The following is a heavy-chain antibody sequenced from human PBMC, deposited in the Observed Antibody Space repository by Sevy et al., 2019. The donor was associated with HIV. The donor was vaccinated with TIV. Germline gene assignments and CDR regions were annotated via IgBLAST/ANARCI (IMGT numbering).Heavy chain of an antibody. V-gene: IGHV3-49*03. J-gene: IGHJ6*02. CDR2: IRSKAYGGTT. D-gene: IGHD2-2*01. CDR3: TRLVIVVVPAAIAANGMDV. Sequence: GGSLRLSCTASGFTFGDYAMSWFRQAPGMGLEWVGFIRSKAYGGTTEYAASVKGRFTISRDDSKSIAYLQMNSLKTEDTAVYYCTRLVIVVVPAAIAANGMDVWGQRTTVTVSS. CDR1: GFTFGDYA.